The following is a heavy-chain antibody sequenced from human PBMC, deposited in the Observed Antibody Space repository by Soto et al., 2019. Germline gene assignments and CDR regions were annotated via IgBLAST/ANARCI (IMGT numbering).Heavy chain of an antibody. CDR2: ISSSSSYI. CDR1: GFTFSSYS. Sequence: GGSLRLSCAASGFTFSSYSMNWVRQAPGKGLEWVSSISSSSSYIYYADSVKGRFTISRDNAKNSLYLQMNSLRAEDTAVYYCARDFITMIPFYGMDVWGQGTTVTVSS. J-gene: IGHJ6*02. D-gene: IGHD3-22*01. V-gene: IGHV3-21*01. CDR3: ARDFITMIPFYGMDV.